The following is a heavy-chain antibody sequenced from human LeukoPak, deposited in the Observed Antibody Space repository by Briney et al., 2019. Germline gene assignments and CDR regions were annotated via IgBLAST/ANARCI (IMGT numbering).Heavy chain of an antibody. J-gene: IGHJ6*02. CDR2: ISVSGVST. CDR3: AKAGGSYHYYYGMDV. CDR1: GFTFSSYA. V-gene: IGHV3-23*01. Sequence: PGGSLRLSCAASGFTFSSYAMSWVRQAPGKGLEWVSSISVSGVSTYYADSVKGRFTISRDNSKNTLYLQMNSLRAEDTAVYYCAKAGGSYHYYYGMDVWGQGTTVTVSS. D-gene: IGHD1-26*01.